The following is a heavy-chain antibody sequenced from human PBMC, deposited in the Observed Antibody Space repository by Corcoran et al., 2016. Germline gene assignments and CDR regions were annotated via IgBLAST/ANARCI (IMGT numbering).Heavy chain of an antibody. V-gene: IGHV1-46*01. J-gene: IGHJ6*02. CDR3: ARGEKFRGAYDSSGPYYYYYGMDV. Sequence: QVQLVQSGAEVKKPGASVKVSCKASGYTFTSYYMHWVRQAPGQGLEWMGIINPSGGSTSYAQKFQGRVTMTRDTSTSTVYMELSSLRAEDTAVYYCARGEKFRGAYDSSGPYYYYYGMDVWGQGTTVTVSS. D-gene: IGHD3-22*01. CDR1: GYTFTSYY. CDR2: INPSGGST.